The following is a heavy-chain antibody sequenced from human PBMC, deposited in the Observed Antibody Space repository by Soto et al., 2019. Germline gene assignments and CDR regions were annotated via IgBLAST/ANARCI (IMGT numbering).Heavy chain of an antibody. CDR2: IYYSGNT. CDR3: ASGYYDILTGRDTKYYFDY. D-gene: IGHD3-9*01. J-gene: IGHJ4*02. V-gene: IGHV4-30-4*08. Sequence: SGPTLVNPTQTLTLTCTFSGFSLSTSGMCVSWIRQPPGKALEWIGYIYYSGNTYYNPSLKSRVMISVDTSKNQFSLNLSSVTAADTAVYYCASGYYDILTGRDTKYYFDYWGQGALVTVSS. CDR1: GFSLSTSGMC.